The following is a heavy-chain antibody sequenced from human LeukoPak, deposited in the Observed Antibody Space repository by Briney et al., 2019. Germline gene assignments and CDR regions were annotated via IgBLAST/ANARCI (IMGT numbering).Heavy chain of an antibody. D-gene: IGHD1-26*01. J-gene: IGHJ4*02. CDR1: GVSFSVYY. CDR3: ARDEVGAAH. Sequence: SETLSLTCAVYGVSFSVYYWSWIRQPPGKGLEWIGEINHSGNINYNPSLKSRVTISIDTSKNQFSLKLSSVTAADTAVYYCARDEVGAAHWGQGTLVTVSS. CDR2: INHSGNI. V-gene: IGHV4-34*01.